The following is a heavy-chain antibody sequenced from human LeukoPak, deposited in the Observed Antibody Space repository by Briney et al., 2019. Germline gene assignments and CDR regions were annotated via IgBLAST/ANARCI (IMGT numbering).Heavy chain of an antibody. J-gene: IGHJ4*02. V-gene: IGHV3-7*01. Sequence: GGSLRLSCAASGFTFSNAWMSWVRQAPGKGLEWVANIKRDGSEKYYVDSVKGRFTISRDNAKNSLFLQMNSLRAEDTAVYYCARDSLSGSQDYWGQGTLVTVSS. D-gene: IGHD1-26*01. CDR2: IKRDGSEK. CDR3: ARDSLSGSQDY. CDR1: GFTFSNAW.